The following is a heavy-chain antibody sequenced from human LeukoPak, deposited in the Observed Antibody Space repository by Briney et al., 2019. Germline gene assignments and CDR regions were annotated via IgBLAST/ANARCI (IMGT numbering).Heavy chain of an antibody. D-gene: IGHD1-26*01. J-gene: IGHJ5*02. Sequence: SETLSLTCTVSGGSISSYYWSWIRQPPGKGLEWIGYIYYSGSTNYNPSLKSRVTISVDTSKNQFSLKLSSVTAADTVVYYCASTPTSSGSYFWFDPWGQGTLVTVSS. CDR3: ASTPTSSGSYFWFDP. CDR1: GGSISSYY. V-gene: IGHV4-59*01. CDR2: IYYSGST.